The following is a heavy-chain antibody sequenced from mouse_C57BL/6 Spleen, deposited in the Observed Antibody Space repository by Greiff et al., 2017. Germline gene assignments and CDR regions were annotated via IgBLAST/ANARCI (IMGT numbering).Heavy chain of an antibody. V-gene: IGHV5-16*01. Sequence: EVNLVESEGGLVQPGSSMKLSCTASGFTFSDYYMAWVRQVPEKGLEWVANINYDGSSTYYLDSLKSRFIISRDNAKSILYLQMSSLKSEDTATYYCARVRYAMDYWGQGTSVTVSS. CDR3: ARVRYAMDY. CDR2: INYDGSST. CDR1: GFTFSDYY. J-gene: IGHJ4*01.